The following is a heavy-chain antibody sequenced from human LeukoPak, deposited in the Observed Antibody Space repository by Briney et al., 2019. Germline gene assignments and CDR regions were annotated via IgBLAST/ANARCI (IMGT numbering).Heavy chain of an antibody. V-gene: IGHV2-5*02. CDR1: GFSLSTSGVA. Sequence: SGPTLVNPAHTLTVTWTFFGFSLSTSGVAGAGIRQPPGKALMWLALIYSDEDQRYSPSLQSRLNITKDTSKNQVVLTMTNIDPVDTATYYCPHTLAKSSSSSGLSFDYWGQGALVTVSS. CDR3: PHTLAKSSSSSGLSFDY. D-gene: IGHD6-6*01. CDR2: IYSDEDQ. J-gene: IGHJ4*02.